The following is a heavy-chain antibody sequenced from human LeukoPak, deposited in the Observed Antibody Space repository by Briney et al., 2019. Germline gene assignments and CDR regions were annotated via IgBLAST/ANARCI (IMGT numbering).Heavy chain of an antibody. Sequence: GGSLRLSCAASGFTFSDYYMSWIRQAPGKGLEWVSYISSSGSTIYYADSVKGRFTISRDNAKNSLYLQMNSLRAEDTAVYYCARDVVPAAIHYSYGMDVWGQGTTVTVSS. CDR1: GFTFSDYY. CDR2: ISSSGSTI. J-gene: IGHJ6*02. D-gene: IGHD2-2*02. CDR3: ARDVVPAAIHYSYGMDV. V-gene: IGHV3-11*01.